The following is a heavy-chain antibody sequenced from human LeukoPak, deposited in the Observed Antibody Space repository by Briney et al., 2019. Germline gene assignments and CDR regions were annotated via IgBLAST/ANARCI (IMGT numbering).Heavy chain of an antibody. CDR3: TTPIVVVPAANYYYYGMDV. Sequence: GGSLRLSCAASGFTFSDYYMSWIRQAPGKGLEWVGRIKSKTDGGTTDYAAPVKGRFTISRDDSKNTLYLQMNSLKTEDTAVYYCTTPIVVVPAANYYYYGMDVWGKGTTVTVSS. D-gene: IGHD2-2*01. CDR1: GFTFSDYY. CDR2: IKSKTDGGTT. J-gene: IGHJ6*04. V-gene: IGHV3-15*01.